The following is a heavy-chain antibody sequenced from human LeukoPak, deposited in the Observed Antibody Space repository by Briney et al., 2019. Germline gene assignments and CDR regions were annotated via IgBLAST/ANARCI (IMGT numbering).Heavy chain of an antibody. Sequence: SETLSLTCTVSGDSIRNYVFSWLRQSPGKGLEWLGYISDRGSTTLNPSRESRPTTAVDTSKNHLSIHLSSVTAADTSVYLCATHGTAIYNNHSGMDVWGQGTTVT. D-gene: IGHD2-21*02. V-gene: IGHV4-4*09. CDR1: GDSIRNYV. CDR3: ATHGTAIYNNHSGMDV. J-gene: IGHJ6*01. CDR2: ISDRGST.